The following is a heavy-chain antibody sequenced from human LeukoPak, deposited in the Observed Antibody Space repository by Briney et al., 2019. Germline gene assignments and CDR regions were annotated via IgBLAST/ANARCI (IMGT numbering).Heavy chain of an antibody. D-gene: IGHD7-27*01. J-gene: IGHJ5*02. Sequence: SQTLSLTCAIPGDSVSSNSAAWNWIRQSPSRGLEWLGRTYYRSKWYNDYAVSVKSRITINPDTSKNQFSLQLNSVTPEDTAVYYCARISDLGPYNWFDPWGQGTLVTVSS. CDR1: GDSVSSNSAA. CDR2: TYYRSKWYN. V-gene: IGHV6-1*01. CDR3: ARISDLGPYNWFDP.